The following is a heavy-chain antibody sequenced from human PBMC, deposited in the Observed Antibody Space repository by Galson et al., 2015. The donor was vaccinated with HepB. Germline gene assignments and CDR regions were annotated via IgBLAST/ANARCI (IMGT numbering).Heavy chain of an antibody. V-gene: IGHV4-39*01. CDR2: ICYSGST. D-gene: IGHD6-19*01. J-gene: IGHJ3*02. CDR1: GGSISSSSYY. CDR3: ARVPRQWLVRKGAFDI. Sequence: ETLSLTCTVSGGSISSSSYYWGWIRQPPGKGLEWIGSICYSGSTYYNPSLKSRVTISVDTSKNQFSLKLSSVTAADTAVYYCARVPRQWLVRKGAFDIWGQGTMVTVSS.